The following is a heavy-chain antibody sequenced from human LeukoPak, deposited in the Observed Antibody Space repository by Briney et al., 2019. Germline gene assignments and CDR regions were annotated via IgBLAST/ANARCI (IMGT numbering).Heavy chain of an antibody. CDR1: GFTFSRYW. J-gene: IGHJ4*02. Sequence: GGSLRLSCAASGFTFSRYWMSRVRQAPGKGLEWVASVKEDGSQKNYMDTVKGRFTISRDNAKKSLVLQMNSLRVDDTAVYYCAREAYWGPGILVTVSS. V-gene: IGHV3-7*01. CDR2: VKEDGSQK. CDR3: AREAY.